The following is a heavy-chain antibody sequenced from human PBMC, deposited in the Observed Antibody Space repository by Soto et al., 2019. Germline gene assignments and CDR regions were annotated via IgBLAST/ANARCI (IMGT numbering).Heavy chain of an antibody. J-gene: IGHJ5*02. CDR1: GGSVSSGSYY. CDR2: IYYSGST. Sequence: QVQLQESGPGLVKPSETLSLTCTVSGGSVSSGSYYWSWIRQPPGKGLEWIGYIYYSGSTNYNPSLKRRVTISVDTSKNQFSLKLSSVTAADTAVYYCARSTGSGWYGVNWFDPWGQGTLVTVSS. CDR3: ARSTGSGWYGVNWFDP. D-gene: IGHD6-19*01. V-gene: IGHV4-61*01.